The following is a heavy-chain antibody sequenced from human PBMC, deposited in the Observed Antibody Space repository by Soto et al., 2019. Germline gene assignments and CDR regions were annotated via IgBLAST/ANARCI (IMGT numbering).Heavy chain of an antibody. CDR2: ISYDGSNK. CDR3: AKATVLMVYIYYYGMDV. D-gene: IGHD2-8*01. CDR1: GFTFSSYG. V-gene: IGHV3-30*18. J-gene: IGHJ6*02. Sequence: PGGSLRLSCAASGFTFSSYGMHWVRQAPGKGLEWVAVISYDGSNKYYADSEKGRFTISRDNSKNTLYLQMNSLGAEDTAVYYCAKATVLMVYIYYYGMDVWGQGSTVTVSS.